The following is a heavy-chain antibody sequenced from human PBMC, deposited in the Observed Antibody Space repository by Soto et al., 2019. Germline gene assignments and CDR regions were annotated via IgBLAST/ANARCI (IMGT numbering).Heavy chain of an antibody. Sequence: QLQLQESGPGLVKPSETLSLTCTVSGGSISSSSYYWGWIRQPPGKGLEWIGSIYYSGSTYYNPSLKSRVTISVDTSKNQFSLKLSSVTAADTAVYYCARLRITMIVVVIGFDYWGQGTLVTVSS. CDR3: ARLRITMIVVVIGFDY. J-gene: IGHJ4*02. CDR2: IYYSGST. CDR1: GGSISSSSYY. D-gene: IGHD3-22*01. V-gene: IGHV4-39*01.